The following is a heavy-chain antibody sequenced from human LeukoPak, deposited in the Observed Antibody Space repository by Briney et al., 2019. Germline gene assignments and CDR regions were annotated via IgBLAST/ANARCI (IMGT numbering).Heavy chain of an antibody. Sequence: PSETLSLTCIVAGGSTSSGGHYWNWIRQHPGKGLEWIGYIYYSGSSYYNPSLKSRVSISVDTSKNHFSLNLSSVTAADTAIYYCARGSNYDILTGFPYYGLDVWGQGTTVTVSS. D-gene: IGHD3-9*01. J-gene: IGHJ6*02. CDR2: IYYSGSS. CDR1: GGSTSSGGHY. V-gene: IGHV4-31*03. CDR3: ARGSNYDILTGFPYYGLDV.